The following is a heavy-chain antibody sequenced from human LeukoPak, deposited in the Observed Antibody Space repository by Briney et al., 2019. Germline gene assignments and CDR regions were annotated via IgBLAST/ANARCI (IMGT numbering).Heavy chain of an antibody. CDR1: GGSISSHY. D-gene: IGHD5-24*01. CDR2: IYYSGST. V-gene: IGHV4-59*11. Sequence: ASETLSLTCTVSGGSISSHYWSWIRQPPGKGLEWIGYIYYSGSTNYNPSLKSRVTISVDTSKNQFSLKLSSVTAADTAVYYCARDLEMEGWFHPWGQGTLVTVSS. J-gene: IGHJ5*02. CDR3: ARDLEMEGWFHP.